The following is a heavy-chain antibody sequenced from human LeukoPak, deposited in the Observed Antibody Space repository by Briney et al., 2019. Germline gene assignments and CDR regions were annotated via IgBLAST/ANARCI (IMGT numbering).Heavy chain of an antibody. CDR3: ARVEHSSSSKGRDYYYYYYMDV. D-gene: IGHD6-6*01. CDR1: GGSISSGSYY. J-gene: IGHJ6*03. Sequence: QSSQTLSLTCTVSGGSISSGSYYWSWIRQPAGKGLEWIGRIYTSGSTNYNPSLKSRVTISVDTSKNQFSLKLSSVTAADTAVYYCARVEHSSSSKGRDYYYYYYMDVWGKGTTVTVSS. CDR2: IYTSGST. V-gene: IGHV4-61*02.